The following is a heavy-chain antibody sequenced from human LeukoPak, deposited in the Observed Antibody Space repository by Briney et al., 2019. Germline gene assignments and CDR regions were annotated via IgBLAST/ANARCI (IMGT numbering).Heavy chain of an antibody. J-gene: IGHJ4*02. D-gene: IGHD3-22*01. Sequence: SSETLSLTCTVSNGSISNYYWSWIRQSAGKGLEWIGRIYASGRTNYNPSFKSRVTMSVDTSKNQFSLKLSSVTAADTAVYYCARAPTLRLSSGYYYFDYWGQGTLVTDSS. CDR1: NGSISNYY. V-gene: IGHV4-4*07. CDR3: ARAPTLRLSSGYYYFDY. CDR2: IYASGRT.